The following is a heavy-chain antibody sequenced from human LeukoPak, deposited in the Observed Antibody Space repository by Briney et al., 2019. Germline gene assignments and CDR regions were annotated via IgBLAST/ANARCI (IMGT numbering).Heavy chain of an antibody. J-gene: IGHJ4*02. CDR1: GFTFSSYA. D-gene: IGHD3-3*01. Sequence: TGGSLRLSCAASGFTFSSYAMHWVRQAPGKGLGWVAVISYDGSNKYYADSVKGRFTISRDNSKNTLYLQMNSLRAEDTAVYYCARDAVLRFLEWLPDYWGQGTLVTVSS. V-gene: IGHV3-30-3*01. CDR2: ISYDGSNK. CDR3: ARDAVLRFLEWLPDY.